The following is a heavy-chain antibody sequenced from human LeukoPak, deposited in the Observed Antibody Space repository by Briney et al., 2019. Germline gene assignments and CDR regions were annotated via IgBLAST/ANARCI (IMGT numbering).Heavy chain of an antibody. CDR2: IYTSGST. D-gene: IGHD6-19*01. J-gene: IGHJ4*02. CDR3: ARHYYGSGWFDY. V-gene: IGHV4-61*02. Sequence: PSETLSLTCTVSGGSISSGSYYWSWMRQPAGKGLKWIGRIYTSGSTNYNPSLKSRVSISVDTSKNQFSLQLPSVTAADTAVYYCARHYYGSGWFDYWGQGTLVTVSS. CDR1: GGSISSGSYY.